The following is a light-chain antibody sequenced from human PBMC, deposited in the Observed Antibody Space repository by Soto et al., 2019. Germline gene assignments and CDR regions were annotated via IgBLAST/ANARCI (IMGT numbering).Light chain of an antibody. CDR1: QSVSNSY. Sequence: EIVLTQSPGTLSLSPGERATLSCRASQSVSNSYLAWYQQKPGQAPRLPIYGTSSRATGIPDRFSGGGSGTDFSLTISRLEPDDFAVYYCHQYGGSPTWTFGQGPKVEIK. J-gene: IGKJ1*01. CDR2: GTS. CDR3: HQYGGSPTWT. V-gene: IGKV3-20*01.